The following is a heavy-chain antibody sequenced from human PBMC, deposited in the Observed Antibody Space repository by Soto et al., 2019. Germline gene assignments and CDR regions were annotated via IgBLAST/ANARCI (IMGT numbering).Heavy chain of an antibody. J-gene: IGHJ4*02. V-gene: IGHV1-69*12. CDR3: AGNGGNPSFRWAFDF. CDR1: GGTFSSYA. Sequence: QVQLVQSGAEVKKPGSSVKVSCKASGGTFSSYAISWVRQAPGQGLEWMGGIIPIFGTANYAQKFQGRVTITADESTSTGHMEPGSLGSEDTAGDYCAGNGGNPSFRWAFDFWGQGTLVTVSS. CDR2: IIPIFGTA. D-gene: IGHD3-16*01.